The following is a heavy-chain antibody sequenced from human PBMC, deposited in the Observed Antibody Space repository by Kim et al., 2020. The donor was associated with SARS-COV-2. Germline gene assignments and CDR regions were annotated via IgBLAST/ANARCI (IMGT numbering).Heavy chain of an antibody. V-gene: IGHV1-46*01. D-gene: IGHD3-10*01. CDR3: ARDLGSAGGAAFDI. Sequence: AQKYQDRVTMTRDTSTSTVYKGLSSLRSEDTAVYYCARDLGSAGGAAFDIWGQGTMVTVSS. J-gene: IGHJ3*02.